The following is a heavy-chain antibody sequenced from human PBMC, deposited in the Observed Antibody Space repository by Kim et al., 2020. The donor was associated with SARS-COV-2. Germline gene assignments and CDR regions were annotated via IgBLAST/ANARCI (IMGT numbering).Heavy chain of an antibody. Sequence: GGSLRLSCAASGFTFDDYGMSWVRQAPGKGPEWVANIKEDGSDKYYVDSVKGRFTISRDNTKNSLYLQMNSLRVEDTAVYYCARDTADYWGQGTLVTVSS. CDR3: ARDTADY. J-gene: IGHJ4*02. V-gene: IGHV3-7*01. CDR1: GFTFDDYG. CDR2: IKEDGSDK.